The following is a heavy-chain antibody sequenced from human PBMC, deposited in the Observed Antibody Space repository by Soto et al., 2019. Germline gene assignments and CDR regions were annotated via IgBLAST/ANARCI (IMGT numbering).Heavy chain of an antibody. CDR1: GGTFSSYT. J-gene: IGHJ2*01. CDR2: IIPIFGTA. CDR3: AMGNHRWLQLWYFDL. V-gene: IGHV1-69*12. D-gene: IGHD5-12*01. Sequence: QVQLVQSGAEVKKPGSSVTVSCKASGGTFSSYTISWVRQAPGQGLEWMGGIIPIFGTANYAQKFQGRVTITADESTSTPAVGLSSLRSDDTAVYYCAMGNHRWLQLWYFDLWGRGTLVTVSS.